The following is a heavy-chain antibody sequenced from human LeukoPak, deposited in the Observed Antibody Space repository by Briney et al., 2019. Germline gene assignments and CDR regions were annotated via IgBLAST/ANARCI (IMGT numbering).Heavy chain of an antibody. CDR2: IYYSGST. CDR3: ATQPGAAGARGDCCDP. D-gene: IGHD6-13*01. V-gene: IGHV4-59*01. J-gene: IGHJ5*02. Sequence: SETLSLTCTVSGGSISSYYWGWIRQPPGKGLEWIGYIYYSGSTNYNPSLKSRVTTSVDTSKNQFSLKLSSVTAADTAVYYCATQPGAAGARGDCCDPWGQGTLVTVSS. CDR1: GGSISSYY.